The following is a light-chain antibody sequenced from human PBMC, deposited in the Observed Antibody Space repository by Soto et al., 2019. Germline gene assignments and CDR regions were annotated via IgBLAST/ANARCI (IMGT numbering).Light chain of an antibody. J-gene: IGKJ5*01. CDR3: PHPLSWPIT. CDR2: DAS. V-gene: IGKV3-11*01. CDR1: DILSSG. Sequence: VLAHSPGVLSLSTGERATLSCRANDILSSGFLAWYQQRRGQAPRLLIYDASNRATGVPARFSGSGSGTDFTLTISSLDPDDFAVYYCPHPLSWPITFAQGTRLEIK.